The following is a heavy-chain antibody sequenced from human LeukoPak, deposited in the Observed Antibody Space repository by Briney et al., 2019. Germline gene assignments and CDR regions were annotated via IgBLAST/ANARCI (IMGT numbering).Heavy chain of an antibody. J-gene: IGHJ4*02. CDR3: AKDQRGSYGPHY. Sequence: PGGSLRLSCAASGFTFSSYAMSWVRQAPGKGLEWVSAISGSGGSTYYADSVKGRFTISRDNSKNTLYLQMNRLRAEDTAVYYCAKDQRGSYGPHYWGQGTLVTVSS. CDR1: GFTFSSYA. CDR2: ISGSGGST. V-gene: IGHV3-23*01. D-gene: IGHD1-26*01.